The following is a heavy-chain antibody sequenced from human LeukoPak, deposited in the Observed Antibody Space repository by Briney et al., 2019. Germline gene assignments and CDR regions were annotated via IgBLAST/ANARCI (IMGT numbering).Heavy chain of an antibody. Sequence: GGSLRLSCAASGFTFSSYWMSWVRQAPGKGLEWVANIKQDGSEKYYVDSVKGRFTISRDNAKNSLYLQMNSLRAEDTAVYYCAGDIDPIVVVHYVWGQGTTVTVSS. CDR2: IKQDGSEK. CDR1: GFTFSSYW. J-gene: IGHJ6*02. CDR3: AGDIDPIVVVHYV. D-gene: IGHD2-2*01. V-gene: IGHV3-7*01.